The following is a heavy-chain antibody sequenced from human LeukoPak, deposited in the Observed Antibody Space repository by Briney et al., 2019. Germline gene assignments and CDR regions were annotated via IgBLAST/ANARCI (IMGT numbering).Heavy chain of an antibody. CDR2: MNPNSGNT. D-gene: IGHD6-6*01. V-gene: IGHV1-8*03. Sequence: GAPVKASCKASGYTFTSYDINWVRQATGQGLEWMGWMNPNSGNTGYAQKFQGRVTITRNTSISTAYMELSSLRSEDTAVYYCARGAARLSYYYYMDVWGKGTTVTVSS. CDR3: ARGAARLSYYYYMDV. CDR1: GYTFTSYD. J-gene: IGHJ6*03.